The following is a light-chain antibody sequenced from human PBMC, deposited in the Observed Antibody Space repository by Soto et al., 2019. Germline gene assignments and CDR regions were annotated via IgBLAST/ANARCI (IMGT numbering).Light chain of an antibody. V-gene: IGKV1-5*03. Sequence: DIQMTQSPSTLSASVGDRVNITCRASQSINNWLAWYQQKPGKAPKLLIYKASSLESGVPSRFSGSGSGTEFTLTISGLQPDEFATYYCQRYNSPLTFGGGTQVEIK. J-gene: IGKJ4*01. CDR2: KAS. CDR1: QSINNW. CDR3: QRYNSPLT.